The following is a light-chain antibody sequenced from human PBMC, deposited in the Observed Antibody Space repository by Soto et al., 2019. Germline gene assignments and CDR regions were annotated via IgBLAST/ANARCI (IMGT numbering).Light chain of an antibody. Sequence: EIVLTQSPATLSLSPGERATLSCRASQSVSSSYLAWYQKKPGQAPRLLIYGASSRSTGIPDRFSGSGSGTDFALTISRLQPDDVAVYYCQHYGSSPPITFGQGTRLEIK. CDR3: QHYGSSPPIT. J-gene: IGKJ5*01. V-gene: IGKV3-20*01. CDR2: GAS. CDR1: QSVSSSY.